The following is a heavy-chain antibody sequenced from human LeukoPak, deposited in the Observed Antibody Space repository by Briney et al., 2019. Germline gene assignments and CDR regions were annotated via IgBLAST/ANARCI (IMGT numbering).Heavy chain of an antibody. CDR3: AKGLRDGYNYYFDY. CDR1: GFTFSNYS. V-gene: IGHV3-30*02. Sequence: PGGSLRLSCAASGFTFSNYSMHWVRQAPGKGLEWVAFMRSDGSNIHYADSVKGRFTISRDNSQNTLYLQMNSLKTEDAAVYYCAKGLRDGYNYYFDYWGQGTLVTVSS. D-gene: IGHD5-24*01. J-gene: IGHJ4*02. CDR2: MRSDGSNI.